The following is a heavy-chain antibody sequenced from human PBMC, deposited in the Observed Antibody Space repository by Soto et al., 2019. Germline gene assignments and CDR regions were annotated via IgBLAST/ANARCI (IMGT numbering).Heavy chain of an antibody. CDR2: INHSGST. Sequence: QVQLQQWGAGLIKPSETLSLSCAVYGGSFSGYYWSWIRQPPGKGLEWIGEINHSGSTNYNPSLKSRVTISVDTSKNQFSLKLSSVTAADTGVYYCARRYYDILTGYYHDYWGQGTLVTVSS. V-gene: IGHV4-34*01. D-gene: IGHD3-9*01. CDR3: ARRYYDILTGYYHDY. J-gene: IGHJ4*02. CDR1: GGSFSGYY.